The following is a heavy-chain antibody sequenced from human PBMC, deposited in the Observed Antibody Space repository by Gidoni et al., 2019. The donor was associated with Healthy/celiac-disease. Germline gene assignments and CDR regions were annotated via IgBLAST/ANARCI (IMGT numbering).Heavy chain of an antibody. V-gene: IGHV4-39*01. CDR1: GGSSTSRSYY. CDR2: IYYSGST. Sequence: QLQLHESGPRLVKPSETLYITCTVSGGSSTSRSYYWGWIRQPPGKGLEWIGSIYYSGSTYYNPSLKSRVTISVDTSKNQFSLKLSSVTAADTAVYYCARQLTIFGVVTYFDYWGQGTLVTVSS. CDR3: ARQLTIFGVVTYFDY. D-gene: IGHD3-3*01. J-gene: IGHJ4*02.